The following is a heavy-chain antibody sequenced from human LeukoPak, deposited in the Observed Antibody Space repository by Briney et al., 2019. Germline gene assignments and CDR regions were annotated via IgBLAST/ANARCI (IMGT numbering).Heavy chain of an antibody. CDR1: GGSISSYY. CDR3: ARHGGGWTFDY. Sequence: SETLSLTCTVSGGSISSYYWSWIRQPPGKGLEWIGYIYYSGSTNYNPSLKSRVTISVDTSKTHFSLKLRSVTAADTAVYYCARHGGGWTFDYWGQGTLVTASS. CDR2: IYYSGST. J-gene: IGHJ4*02. D-gene: IGHD6-19*01. V-gene: IGHV4-59*08.